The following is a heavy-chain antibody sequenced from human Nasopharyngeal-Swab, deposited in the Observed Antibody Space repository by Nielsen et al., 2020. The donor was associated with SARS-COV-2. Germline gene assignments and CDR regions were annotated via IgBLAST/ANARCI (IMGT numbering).Heavy chain of an antibody. V-gene: IGHV3-48*04. CDR1: GFTFSNYR. J-gene: IGHJ6*03. CDR2: ISSGSSTK. CDR3: ARVRGVAPRNYYYYMDV. D-gene: IGHD2-15*01. Sequence: GESLKISCAASGFTFSNYRMSWVRQAPGKGLEWVAYISSGSSTKYYVDSVKGRFTISRDNAKNSLYLQMNSLSAEDTAVYYCARVRGVAPRNYYYYMDVWGKGTTVTVSS.